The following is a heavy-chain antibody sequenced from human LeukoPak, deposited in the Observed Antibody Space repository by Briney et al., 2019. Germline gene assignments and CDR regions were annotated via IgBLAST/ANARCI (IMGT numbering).Heavy chain of an antibody. CDR2: ISAYNGNT. V-gene: IGHV1-18*01. Sequence: ASVKVSCKASGYTFTSYGISWVRQAPGQGLEWMGWISAYNGNTNYEQKLQGRVTMTTDTSTSTAYMELRSLRSDDTAVYYCARSYDFWSGYFIPTDYWGQGTLVTVSS. D-gene: IGHD3-3*01. J-gene: IGHJ4*02. CDR1: GYTFTSYG. CDR3: ARSYDFWSGYFIPTDY.